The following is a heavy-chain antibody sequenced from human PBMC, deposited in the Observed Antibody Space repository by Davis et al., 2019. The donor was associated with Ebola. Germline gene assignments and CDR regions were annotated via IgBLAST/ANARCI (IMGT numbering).Heavy chain of an antibody. CDR3: AQDMIEEGLRSPHPDFQH. D-gene: IGHD3-22*01. CDR2: LGLSADT. Sequence: GESLKISCAASGFVFSSYVMSWVRRAPGKGLEWVSTLGLSADTYYADSVKGRFTISRDNSNNTLYLQVYSLRAEDTAVYYCAQDMIEEGLRSPHPDFQHWGQGTLVIVSS. J-gene: IGHJ1*01. V-gene: IGHV3-23*01. CDR1: GFVFSSYV.